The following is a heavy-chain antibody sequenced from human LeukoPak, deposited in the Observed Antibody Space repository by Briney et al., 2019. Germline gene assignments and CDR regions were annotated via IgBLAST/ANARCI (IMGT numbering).Heavy chain of an antibody. CDR1: GGSISSYC. V-gene: IGHV4-59*01. D-gene: IGHD1-20*01. J-gene: IGHJ3*02. CDR2: IYYSGST. CDR3: ARGFAGNWNGVKPGAFDI. Sequence: SETLSLTCTVSGGSISSYCWSWIRQPPGKGLEWIGYIYYSGSTNYNPSLKNRVTISVDTSKNNFSLKQTTVTAADTGVYYCARGFAGNWNGVKPGAFDIWGQRAKGTVSS.